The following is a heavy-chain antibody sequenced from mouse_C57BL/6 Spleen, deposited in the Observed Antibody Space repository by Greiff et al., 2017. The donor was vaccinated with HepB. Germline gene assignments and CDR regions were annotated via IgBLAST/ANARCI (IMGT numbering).Heavy chain of an antibody. J-gene: IGHJ2*01. CDR2: VSYDGSN. V-gene: IGHV3-6*01. Sequence: EVKLQESGPGLVKPSQSLSLTCSVTGYSITSGYYWNWIRQFPGNKLEWMGYVSYDGSNNYNPSLKNRISITRDTSKNQFFLKLNSVTTEDTTTYYCASYYGSSYYYSDYWGQGTTLTVSS. CDR1: GYSITSGYY. CDR3: ASYYGSSYYYSDY. D-gene: IGHD1-1*01.